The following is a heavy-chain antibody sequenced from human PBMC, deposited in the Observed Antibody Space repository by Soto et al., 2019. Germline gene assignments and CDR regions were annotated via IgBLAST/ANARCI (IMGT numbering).Heavy chain of an antibody. J-gene: IGHJ5*02. Sequence: SETLSLTCTVSGGSISSYYWSWIRQPPGKGLEWIGYIYYSGSTNYNPSLKSRVTISVDTSKNQFSLKLSSVTAADTAVYYCARDLYGDYVLGWFDPWGQGTLVTVSS. CDR1: GGSISSYY. D-gene: IGHD4-17*01. CDR2: IYYSGST. CDR3: ARDLYGDYVLGWFDP. V-gene: IGHV4-59*01.